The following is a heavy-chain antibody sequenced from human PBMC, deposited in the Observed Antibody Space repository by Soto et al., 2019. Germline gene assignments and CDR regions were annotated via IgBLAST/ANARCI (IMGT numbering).Heavy chain of an antibody. D-gene: IGHD2-15*01. V-gene: IGHV1-18*01. CDR1: GYTFTSYD. CDR3: AGGFRVAGTRWWFDP. CDR2: ISAYNGKT. Sequence: QVQLVQSGAEVKKPGASVKVSCKASGYTFTSYDISWVRQAPGQGLEWMGWISAYNGKTNYAQQLQGRVTMTTDTSTSTAYMELRSLRSDDTAVYYCAGGFRVAGTRWWFDPWGQGTLVTVSS. J-gene: IGHJ5*02.